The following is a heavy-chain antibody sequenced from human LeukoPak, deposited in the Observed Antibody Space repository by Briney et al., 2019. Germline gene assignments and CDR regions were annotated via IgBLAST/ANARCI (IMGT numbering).Heavy chain of an antibody. D-gene: IGHD3-10*01. J-gene: IGHJ4*02. CDR3: ASGQYYYGSGRPRGYFDY. Sequence: GESLKISCKGSGYSFTSYWIGWVRQMPGKGLERMGIIYPGDSDTRYSPSFQGQVTISADKSISTAYLQWSSLKASDTAMYYCASGQYYYGSGRPRGYFDYWGQGTLVTVSS. CDR1: GYSFTSYW. V-gene: IGHV5-51*01. CDR2: IYPGDSDT.